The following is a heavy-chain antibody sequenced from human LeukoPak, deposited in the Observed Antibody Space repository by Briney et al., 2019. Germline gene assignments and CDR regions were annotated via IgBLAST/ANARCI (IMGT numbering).Heavy chain of an antibody. CDR2: IYPGDSDT. Sequence: GESLKISCKGSGYSFTSHWVGWVRQMPGKGLEWMGIIYPGDSDTRYSPSFQGQVTISADKSISTAYLQWSSLKASDTAMYYCARRKPVVVVAAYDAFDIWGQGTMVTVSS. J-gene: IGHJ3*02. V-gene: IGHV5-51*01. CDR1: GYSFTSHW. CDR3: ARRKPVVVVAAYDAFDI. D-gene: IGHD2-15*01.